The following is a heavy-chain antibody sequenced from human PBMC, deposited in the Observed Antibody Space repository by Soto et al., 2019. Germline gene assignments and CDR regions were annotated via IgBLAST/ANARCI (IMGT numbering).Heavy chain of an antibody. Sequence: SETLSLTCTVSGGSVTSGSYYWTWIRQPPGKGLEWIGYIHHSGGPNYNPSLKSRVTISVDTSTNQFSLNLNSVTAADTAVYYCARGPEATYDFRGQGTLVTVYS. CDR3: ARGPEATYDF. J-gene: IGHJ4*02. CDR1: GGSVTSGSYY. CDR2: IHHSGGP. V-gene: IGHV4-61*01. D-gene: IGHD1-26*01.